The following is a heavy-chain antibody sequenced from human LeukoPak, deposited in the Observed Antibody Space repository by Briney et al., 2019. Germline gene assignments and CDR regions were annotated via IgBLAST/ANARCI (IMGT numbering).Heavy chain of an antibody. Sequence: SQTLSLTCTVSGGSISSGGYYWSWIRQHPGKGLEWIGYIYYSGSTYYNPSLKSRVTISVDTSKNQFSLKLSSVTAADTAWDWCARDGGGDAFDIWGQGTMVTVSS. CDR1: GGSISSGGYY. CDR3: ARDGGGDAFDI. J-gene: IGHJ3*02. D-gene: IGHD3-16*01. CDR2: IYYSGST. V-gene: IGHV4-31*03.